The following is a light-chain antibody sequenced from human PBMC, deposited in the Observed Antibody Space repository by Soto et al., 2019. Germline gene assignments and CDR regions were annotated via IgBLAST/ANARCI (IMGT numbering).Light chain of an antibody. V-gene: IGLV2-14*01. CDR3: SSYTSSSTPHVV. CDR1: SSDVGGYNY. Sequence: QSVLTQPASVSGSPGQSITNSCTGTSSDVGGYNYVSWYQQHPGKAPKLMIYDVSNRPSGVSNRFSGSKSGNTASLTISGLHAEDEADYYCSSYTSSSTPHVVFGGRTKLTVL. J-gene: IGLJ2*01. CDR2: DVS.